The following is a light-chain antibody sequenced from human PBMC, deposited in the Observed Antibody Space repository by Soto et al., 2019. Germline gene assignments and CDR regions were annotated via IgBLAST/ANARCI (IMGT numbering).Light chain of an antibody. CDR1: QSISSW. Sequence: DLQMTQSPSTLSASVGDRVTITCRASQSISSWLAWYQQKPGTAPNLLIYKASTLQSGVPSRSSGSGSGTEFTLTISSLQPDDSATYYCQQYNDNWTFGQGTKVEIK. CDR2: KAS. CDR3: QQYNDNWT. J-gene: IGKJ1*01. V-gene: IGKV1-5*03.